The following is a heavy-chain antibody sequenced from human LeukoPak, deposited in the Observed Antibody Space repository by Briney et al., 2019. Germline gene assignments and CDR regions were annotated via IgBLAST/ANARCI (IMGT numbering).Heavy chain of an antibody. J-gene: IGHJ6*03. CDR1: GYSSSSGYY. D-gene: IGHD2-15*01. Sequence: SETLSLTCTVSGYSSSSGYYWGWIRQPPGKGLEWIGSIYHSGSTYYNPSLKSRVTISVDTSKNQFSLKLSSVTAADTAVYYCERVLYCSGGSCYSADYYYMDVWGKGTTVTVSS. CDR2: IYHSGST. CDR3: ERVLYCSGGSCYSADYYYMDV. V-gene: IGHV4-38-2*02.